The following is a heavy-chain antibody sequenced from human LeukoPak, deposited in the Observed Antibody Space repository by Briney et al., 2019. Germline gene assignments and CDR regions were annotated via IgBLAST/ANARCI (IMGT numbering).Heavy chain of an antibody. D-gene: IGHD5-24*01. J-gene: IGHJ4*02. CDR2: IYHSGDT. Sequence: SETLSLTCTVSGGSISSGGYYWSWLRQPPGKGLEWIGFIYHSGDTNYNPSLKSRVTISVDKSKNQFSLKLRSVTAADTAVYYCARAENGFNIKVPVYWGQGTLVTVSS. V-gene: IGHV4-30-2*01. CDR1: GGSISSGGYY. CDR3: ARAENGFNIKVPVY.